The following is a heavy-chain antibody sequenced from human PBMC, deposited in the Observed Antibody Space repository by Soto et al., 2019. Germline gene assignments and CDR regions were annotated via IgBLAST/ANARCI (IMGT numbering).Heavy chain of an antibody. Sequence: EVQLVESGGDLVQPGRSLRLSCAASGFNFDDYAMHWVRQVPGKGLEWVSGISWEGGSIGYADPVKGRFTISRDNAKNSLYLEMNSLRSEDTALYYCAKDHDEDFGYDLDYFNHWGQGTLVTVSS. CDR3: AKDHDEDFGYDLDYFNH. CDR2: ISWEGGSI. J-gene: IGHJ4*02. V-gene: IGHV3-9*01. CDR1: GFNFDDYA. D-gene: IGHD5-12*01.